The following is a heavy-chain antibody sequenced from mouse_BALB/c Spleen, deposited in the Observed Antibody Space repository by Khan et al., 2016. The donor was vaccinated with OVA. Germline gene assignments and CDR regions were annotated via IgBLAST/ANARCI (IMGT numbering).Heavy chain of an antibody. CDR3: ARDRIDY. CDR2: INPTSGYT. Sequence: VQLKQSGAELAKPGASVKMSCKASGYTFTSYWMHWIQQRPGQGLEWIGYINPTSGYTDYNQKFKDKATLTADKSSSTAYMQLSSLTSDDSAVYYCARDRIDYWGQGTALTVSS. V-gene: IGHV1-7*01. CDR1: GYTFTSYW. J-gene: IGHJ2*01.